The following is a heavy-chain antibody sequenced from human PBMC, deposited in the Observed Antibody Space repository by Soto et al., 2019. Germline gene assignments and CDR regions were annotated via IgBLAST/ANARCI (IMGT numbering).Heavy chain of an antibody. J-gene: IGHJ5*02. CDR2: INHSGST. Sequence: SETLSLTCAVYGGSFSGYYWSWIRQPPGKGLEWIGEINHSGSTNYNPSLKSRVTISVDTSKNQFSLKLSSVTAADTAVYYCARGVSKYYYDSSGYYYYSWFDPWGQGTLVTVSS. D-gene: IGHD3-22*01. CDR1: GGSFSGYY. V-gene: IGHV4-34*01. CDR3: ARGVSKYYYDSSGYYYYSWFDP.